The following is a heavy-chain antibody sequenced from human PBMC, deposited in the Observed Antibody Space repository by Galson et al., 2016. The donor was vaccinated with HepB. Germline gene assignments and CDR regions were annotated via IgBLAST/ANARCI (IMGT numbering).Heavy chain of an antibody. V-gene: IGHV4-4*02. CDR3: ARVKDFWSGYLGENNN. CDR2: IYQSGST. Sequence: TLSLTCAVSGGSISSDHWWSWVRQPPGKGLEWIGEIYQSGSTHYNPSLRSRVTISLDKSKNHFSLKLNSVTAADTAVYYCARVKDFWSGYLGENNNWGQGTLVTVSS. D-gene: IGHD3-3*01. J-gene: IGHJ4*02. CDR1: GGSISSDHW.